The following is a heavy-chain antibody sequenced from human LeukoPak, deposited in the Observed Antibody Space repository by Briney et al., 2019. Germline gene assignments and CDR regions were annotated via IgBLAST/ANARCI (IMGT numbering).Heavy chain of an antibody. CDR2: INWNAGSI. V-gene: IGHV3-20*04. CDR1: GFTFDDHG. J-gene: IGHJ4*02. Sequence: PGGSLRLSCAASGFTFDDHGMSWVRQAPGKGLEWVSSINWNAGSIAYADSVKGRFTISRDNTKNSLYLQMNSLRPEDTALYYCARIVGQYNGGYYDYWGQGTLVTVSS. CDR3: ARIVGQYNGGYYDY. D-gene: IGHD4-23*01.